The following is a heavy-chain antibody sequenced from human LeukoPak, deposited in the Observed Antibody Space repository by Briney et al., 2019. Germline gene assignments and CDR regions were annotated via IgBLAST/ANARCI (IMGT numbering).Heavy chain of an antibody. J-gene: IGHJ5*02. D-gene: IGHD6-13*01. CDR3: AKVGVGAAAGRWFDP. CDR1: GYSISSDHY. CDR2: IYHTGTS. V-gene: IGHV4-38-2*02. Sequence: SETLSLTCTVSGYSISSDHYWGWIRQPPGKGLQWIGSIYHTGTSYYNPSLESRVTISVDTSKNQFSLKLSSVTAADTAVYYCAKVGVGAAAGRWFDPWGQGTLVTVSS.